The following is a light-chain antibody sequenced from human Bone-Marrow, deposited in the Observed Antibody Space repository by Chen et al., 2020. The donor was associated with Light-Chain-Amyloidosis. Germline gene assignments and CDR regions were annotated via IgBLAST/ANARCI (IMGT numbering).Light chain of an antibody. Sequence: EIVMTPSPATLSVSPGERVTLSCRASQSVSSRLAWYQQKPGQAPRLLIYDASTRATAIPDRFSGSGSGTEFTLTISGLQSEDFAVYYCQQYSKWPPRTFGPGTKVDI. V-gene: IGKV3-15*01. CDR2: DAS. J-gene: IGKJ3*01. CDR1: QSVSSR. CDR3: QQYSKWPPRT.